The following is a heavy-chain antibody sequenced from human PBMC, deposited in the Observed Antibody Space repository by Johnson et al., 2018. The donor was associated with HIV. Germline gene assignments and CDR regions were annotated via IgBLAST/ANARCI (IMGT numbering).Heavy chain of an antibody. J-gene: IGHJ3*02. CDR2: INWNGGSI. CDR3: ARESVALVAFDI. Sequence: VQLVESGGGLVQPGGSLRLSCAASGFIFSNAWMSWVRQAPGKGLEWVSGINWNGGSIGYADSVKGRFTMSRDSAKNSLYLQMNSLRAEETALYYRARESVALVAFDIWGQGTMVTVSS. V-gene: IGHV3-20*04. D-gene: IGHD6-13*01. CDR1: GFIFSNAW.